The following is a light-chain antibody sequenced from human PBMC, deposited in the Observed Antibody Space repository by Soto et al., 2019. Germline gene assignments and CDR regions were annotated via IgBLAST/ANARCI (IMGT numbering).Light chain of an antibody. J-gene: IGLJ2*01. CDR2: EGS. Sequence: QSALTQPASVSGSPGQSITISCTGTSSDVGSYNLVSWYPQHPGKAPKLMIYEGSKRPSGVSNRFSGSKSGNTASLTISGLQAEDEADYYCCSYAGSVVFGGGTKVTVL. V-gene: IGLV2-23*01. CDR3: CSYAGSVV. CDR1: SSDVGSYNL.